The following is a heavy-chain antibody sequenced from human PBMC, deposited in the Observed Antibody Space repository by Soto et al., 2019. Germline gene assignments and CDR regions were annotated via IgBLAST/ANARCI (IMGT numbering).Heavy chain of an antibody. J-gene: IGHJ4*02. CDR3: ARVGSYCISSSCLDY. D-gene: IGHD2-2*01. V-gene: IGHV1-18*01. Sequence: QVQLVQSGAEVKKPGASVKVSCKASGYTFSSYGITWVRQAPGQGLEWMGWISAYNGNADYAQKLQGRVTMTTDTSTSTAYMEVRSLRSDVTAVYYCARVGSYCISSSCLDYWGQGILVTVSS. CDR1: GYTFSSYG. CDR2: ISAYNGNA.